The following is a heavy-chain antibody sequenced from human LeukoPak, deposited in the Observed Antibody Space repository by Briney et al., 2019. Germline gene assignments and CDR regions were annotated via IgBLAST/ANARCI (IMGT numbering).Heavy chain of an antibody. Sequence: ASVKVSCTASGYTFTGYYMHWVRQATGQGLEWMGWINPNSGGTNYAQKFQGRVTLTRDTSINTAYMELSRLTSDHTAIYYCARDRRGLRENYYYYYIDVWGKGTTVTISS. CDR2: INPNSGGT. CDR3: ARDRRGLRENYYYYYIDV. J-gene: IGHJ6*03. V-gene: IGHV1-2*02. CDR1: GYTFTGYY. D-gene: IGHD5-12*01.